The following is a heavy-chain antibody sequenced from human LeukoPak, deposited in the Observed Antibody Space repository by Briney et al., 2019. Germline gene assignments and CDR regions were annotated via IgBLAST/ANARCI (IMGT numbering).Heavy chain of an antibody. V-gene: IGHV3-48*03. D-gene: IGHD5-12*01. CDR2: ISSSGSTI. Sequence: GGSLRLSCAASGFTFSSYETNWVRQAPGKGLEWVSYISSSGSTIYYADSVKGRFTISRDNAKNSLYLQMNSLRAEDTAVYYCARLGYGNFDPWGQGTLVTVSS. CDR1: GFTFSSYE. CDR3: ARLGYGNFDP. J-gene: IGHJ5*02.